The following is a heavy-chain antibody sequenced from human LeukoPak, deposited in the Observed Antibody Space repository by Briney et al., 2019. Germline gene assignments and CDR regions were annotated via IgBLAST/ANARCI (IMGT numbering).Heavy chain of an antibody. J-gene: IGHJ4*02. CDR2: IRSKANSYAT. V-gene: IGHV3-73*01. Sequence: PGGSLRLSCAASGFTFSGSAMHWVRQASGKGLEWVGRIRSKANSYATANAASVKGRFTISRDDSKNTAYLQMNSLKTEDTAVYYCTRYSNYGLDYWGQGTLVTVSS. CDR3: TRYSNYGLDY. D-gene: IGHD4-11*01. CDR1: GFTFSGSA.